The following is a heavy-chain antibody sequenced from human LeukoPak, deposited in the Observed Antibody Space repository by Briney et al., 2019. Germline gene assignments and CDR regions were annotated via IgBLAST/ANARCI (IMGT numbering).Heavy chain of an antibody. J-gene: IGHJ4*02. D-gene: IGHD6-13*01. CDR1: GYTFTSYD. CDR3: AKEIPAAGTHYFDF. V-gene: IGHV1-8*01. Sequence: ASVKVSCKASGYTFTSYDINWVRQATGQGLEWMGWMNPNSGNTGYAQKFQGRVTISVDTSKNQFSLKLTSVTAADTAIYYCAKEIPAAGTHYFDFWGQGTLVTVSS. CDR2: MNPNSGNT.